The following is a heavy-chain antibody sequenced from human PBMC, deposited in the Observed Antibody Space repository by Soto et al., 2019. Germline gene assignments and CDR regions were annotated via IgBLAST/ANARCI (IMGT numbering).Heavy chain of an antibody. J-gene: IGHJ6*03. V-gene: IGHV3-7*03. Sequence: GGSLRLSCAASGFTFSSYWMSWVRQAPGKGLEWVANIKQDGSEKYYVDSVKGRFTISRDNAKNSLYLQMNSLRAADTAVYYCARHEGKRYYYMDVWGKGTTVTVSS. CDR3: ARHEGKRYYYMDV. CDR2: IKQDGSEK. CDR1: GFTFSSYW.